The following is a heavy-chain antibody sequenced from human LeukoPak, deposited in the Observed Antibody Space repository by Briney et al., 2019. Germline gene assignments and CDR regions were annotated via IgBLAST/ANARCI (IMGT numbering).Heavy chain of an antibody. Sequence: HGESLKISCKGSGYSFTSYWIGWVRQMPGKGLEWMGIIYPGDSDTRYSPSFQGQVTISADKSISTAYLQWSSLKASDTAMHYCARRTSYDFWSGYYGWVDYWGQGTLVTVSS. V-gene: IGHV5-51*01. CDR3: ARRTSYDFWSGYYGWVDY. D-gene: IGHD3-3*01. CDR1: GYSFTSYW. J-gene: IGHJ4*02. CDR2: IYPGDSDT.